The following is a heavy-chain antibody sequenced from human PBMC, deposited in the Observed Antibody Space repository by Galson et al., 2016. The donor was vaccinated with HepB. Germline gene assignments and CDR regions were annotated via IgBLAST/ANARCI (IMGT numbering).Heavy chain of an antibody. Sequence: SLRLSCAASGFTFSNYVINWVRQAPGKGLEWVTTLSYDGTNNYYADSVKGRFTVSRDNSKKTVFLQMNSLKNEDTAVYYCARGLTAAGQYWLDPWGQGTLVSISS. CDR2: LSYDGTNN. CDR1: GFTFSNYV. V-gene: IGHV3-30*03. CDR3: ARGLTAAGQYWLDP. D-gene: IGHD6-13*01. J-gene: IGHJ5*02.